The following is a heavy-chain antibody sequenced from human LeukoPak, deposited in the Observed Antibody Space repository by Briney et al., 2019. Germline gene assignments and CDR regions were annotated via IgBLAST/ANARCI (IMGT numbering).Heavy chain of an antibody. V-gene: IGHV4-31*03. CDR3: ARLNPSSALSYYLDS. CDR1: GGSISSSTFF. J-gene: IGHJ4*02. Sequence: SQTLSLTCTVSGGSISSSTFFWTWIRQHPGKGLEWIAYVHHSGVTYPNPSLQSRITIPVETSKNQFSLKLSSVTAADTAVYYCARLNPSSALSYYLDSWGRGTLVTVSS. CDR2: VHHSGVT.